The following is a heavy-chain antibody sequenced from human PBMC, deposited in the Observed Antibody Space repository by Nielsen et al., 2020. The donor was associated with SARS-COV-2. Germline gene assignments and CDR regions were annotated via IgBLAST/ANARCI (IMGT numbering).Heavy chain of an antibody. Sequence: GESLKISCAASGFTFSSYAMRWVRQAPGKGLEWVAVISYDGSNKYYADSVKGRFTISRDNSKNTLYLQMNSLRAEDTAVYYCARVGASYRNSYGLDVWGQGTTVTVSS. CDR3: ARVGASYRNSYGLDV. CDR1: GFTFSSYA. V-gene: IGHV3-30*04. J-gene: IGHJ6*02. D-gene: IGHD3-10*01. CDR2: ISYDGSNK.